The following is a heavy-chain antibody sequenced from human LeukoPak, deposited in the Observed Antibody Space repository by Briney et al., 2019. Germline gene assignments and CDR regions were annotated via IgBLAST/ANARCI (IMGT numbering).Heavy chain of an antibody. CDR1: GFTFSSYA. J-gene: IGHJ4*02. CDR2: ISYDGSNT. Sequence: GRSLRLSCAASGFTFSSYAMRWVRQAPGKGLEWVAAISYDGSNTYYADSVKGRFTISRDNSKNTLYLQMTSLRAEDTAVYYGARDRKYGQRLVLYLYFFDYWGQGALVTVSS. V-gene: IGHV3-30-3*01. CDR3: ARDRKYGQRLVLYLYFFDY. D-gene: IGHD6-13*01.